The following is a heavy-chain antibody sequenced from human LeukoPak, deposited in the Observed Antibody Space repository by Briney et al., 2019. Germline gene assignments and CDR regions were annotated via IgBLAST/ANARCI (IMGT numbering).Heavy chain of an antibody. CDR1: GFTFSSYT. V-gene: IGHV3-21*01. CDR3: ARAPRTGYSGYERKYWFDP. J-gene: IGHJ5*02. Sequence: PGGSLRLSCAASGFTFSSYTMNWVRQAPGKGLEWVSAISSSSSYIYYADSVKGRFTISRHNAKRSLYLQMNSLRAEDTAVYYCARAPRTGYSGYERKYWFDPWGQGTLVTVSS. D-gene: IGHD5-12*01. CDR2: ISSSSSYI.